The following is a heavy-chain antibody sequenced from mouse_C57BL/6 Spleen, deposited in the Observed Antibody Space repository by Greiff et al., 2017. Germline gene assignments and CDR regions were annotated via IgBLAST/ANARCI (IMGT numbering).Heavy chain of an antibody. CDR1: GYTFTSYW. Sequence: QVQLQQPGAELVKPGASVTLSCKASGYTFTSYWMHWVKQRPGQGLEWIGMIHPNSGSTNYNEKFKSKATLTVDKSSSTAYMQLSSLTSEDAAVYYCARGATVVKDRDYWGQGTTVTVSS. D-gene: IGHD1-1*01. CDR3: ARGATVVKDRDY. CDR2: IHPNSGST. J-gene: IGHJ4*01. V-gene: IGHV1-64*01.